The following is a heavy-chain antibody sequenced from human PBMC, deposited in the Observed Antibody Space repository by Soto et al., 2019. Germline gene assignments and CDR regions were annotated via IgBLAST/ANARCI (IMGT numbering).Heavy chain of an antibody. J-gene: IGHJ5*02. Sequence: ASVKVSCKASGGTFSSYAISWVRQAPGQGLEWMGGIIPIFGTANYAQKFQGRVTITADESTSTAYMELSSLRSEDTAVYYCARTTVTTKLFDPWGQGTLVTVSS. CDR3: ARTTVTTKLFDP. V-gene: IGHV1-69*13. CDR2: IIPIFGTA. D-gene: IGHD4-4*01. CDR1: GGTFSSYA.